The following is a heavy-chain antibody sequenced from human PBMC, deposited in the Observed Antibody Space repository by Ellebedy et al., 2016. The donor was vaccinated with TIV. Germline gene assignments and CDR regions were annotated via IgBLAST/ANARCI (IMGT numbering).Heavy chain of an antibody. D-gene: IGHD1-26*01. V-gene: IGHV3-48*02. CDR2: ISSSGSIM. CDR3: ARSGSYYTDY. Sequence: GGSLRLSCAASGFTFSSYSMNWVRQAPGKGLEWVSYISSSGSIMYYADSVKGRFTISRDNARNSLYLQMNSLRDEDTALYYCARSGSYYTDYWGQGTPVTVSS. CDR1: GFTFSSYS. J-gene: IGHJ4*02.